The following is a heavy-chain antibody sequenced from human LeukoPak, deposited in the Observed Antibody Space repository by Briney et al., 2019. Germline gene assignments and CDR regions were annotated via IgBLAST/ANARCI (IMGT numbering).Heavy chain of an antibody. CDR1: GFTFRNYE. Sequence: GGSLRLSCAASGFTFRNYEMNWVRQAPGKGLEWVSYITSSASTAYYAGSVKGRFTISRDNAKNSLYLQMNSLRAEDTAIYYCARGPSVGSGWSPDLWGQGTLVTVSS. CDR2: ITSSASTA. D-gene: IGHD6-19*01. V-gene: IGHV3-48*03. J-gene: IGHJ5*02. CDR3: ARGPSVGSGWSPDL.